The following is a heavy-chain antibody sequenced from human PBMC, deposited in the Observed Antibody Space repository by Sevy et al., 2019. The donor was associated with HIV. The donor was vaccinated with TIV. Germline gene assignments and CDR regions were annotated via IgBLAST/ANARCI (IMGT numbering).Heavy chain of an antibody. Sequence: ASVKVSCKASGDTFTNNYIHWVRQAPGQGLEWMGMVDPSAGNTTYAQKFQGRVTMTRDTSTSILYMDLSSLRSEDKAVYYCVRADPDQHFDSWGQGTLVTVSS. V-gene: IGHV1-46*01. CDR1: GDTFTNNY. CDR2: VDPSAGNT. J-gene: IGHJ4*02. CDR3: VRADPDQHFDS.